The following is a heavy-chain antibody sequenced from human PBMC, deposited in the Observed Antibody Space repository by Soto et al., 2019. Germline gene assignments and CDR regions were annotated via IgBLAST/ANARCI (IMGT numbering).Heavy chain of an antibody. CDR3: ARDSTTVVTPGWFDP. CDR2: IYYSGST. Sequence: QVQLQESGPGLVKPSQTLSLTCTVSGGSISSGGYYWSWIRQHPGKGLERIGYIYYSGSTYYNPSLKSGVTIPVDTSKNQFSLKLSSVTAADTAVYYCARDSTTVVTPGWFDPWGQGTLVTVSS. CDR1: GGSISSGGYY. D-gene: IGHD4-17*01. V-gene: IGHV4-31*03. J-gene: IGHJ5*02.